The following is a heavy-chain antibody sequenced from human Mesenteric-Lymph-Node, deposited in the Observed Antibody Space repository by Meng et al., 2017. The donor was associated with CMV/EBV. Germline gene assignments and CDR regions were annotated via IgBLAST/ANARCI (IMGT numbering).Heavy chain of an antibody. D-gene: IGHD2-15*01. CDR3: ARAPITTATFFDS. Sequence: SETLSLTCSVYGESFSGYYWNWIRQSPGTGLEWLGEISHSGSTNYNPSLKSRVTISVDTSKNQLSLNLSSVTVADTAVYYCARAPITTATFFDSWGQGVLVTVSS. CDR1: GESFSGYY. CDR2: ISHSGST. V-gene: IGHV4-34*01. J-gene: IGHJ4*02.